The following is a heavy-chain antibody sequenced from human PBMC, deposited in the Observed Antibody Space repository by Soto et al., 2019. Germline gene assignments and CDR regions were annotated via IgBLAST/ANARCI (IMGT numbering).Heavy chain of an antibody. Sequence: SATVSSRASGFTFLISAVQGVRQAHRQRLEWIGWIVVDSTNTNYAQKFQERLTITWDMSTSTAYMELSSLRSEDTAVYYCAASSLCGSTSCLIDHWGQGTMVTVSS. CDR1: GFTFLISA. D-gene: IGHD2-2*01. J-gene: IGHJ4*02. CDR2: IVVDSTNT. CDR3: AASSLCGSTSCLIDH. V-gene: IGHV1-58*01.